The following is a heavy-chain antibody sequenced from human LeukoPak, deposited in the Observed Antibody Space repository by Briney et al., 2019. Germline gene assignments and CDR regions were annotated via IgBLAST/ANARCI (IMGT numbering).Heavy chain of an antibody. V-gene: IGHV4-59*08. D-gene: IGHD2-2*01. Sequence: PSETLSLTCRISGGSISSYYWSWIRQPPGKGLEWIGYIYYSGSTNYNPSLKSRVTISVDTSKNQFSLKLSSVTAADTAVYYCARRSGLGYCSSTSCYGMDVWGQGTTVTVSS. CDR1: GGSISSYY. J-gene: IGHJ6*02. CDR3: ARRSGLGYCSSTSCYGMDV. CDR2: IYYSGST.